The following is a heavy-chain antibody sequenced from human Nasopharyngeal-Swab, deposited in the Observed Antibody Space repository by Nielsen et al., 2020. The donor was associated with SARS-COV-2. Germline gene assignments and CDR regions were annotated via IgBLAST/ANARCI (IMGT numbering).Heavy chain of an antibody. CDR2: IYYSGST. J-gene: IGHJ6*03. CDR3: ARGAPYTMVRGVITFQYYYYYMDV. Sequence: WIRQPPGKGLEWIGYIYYSGSTYYNPSLKSRVTISVDTSKNQFSLKLSSVTAADTAVYYCARGAPYTMVRGVITFQYYYYYMDVWGKGTTVTVSS. V-gene: IGHV4-31*02. D-gene: IGHD3-10*01.